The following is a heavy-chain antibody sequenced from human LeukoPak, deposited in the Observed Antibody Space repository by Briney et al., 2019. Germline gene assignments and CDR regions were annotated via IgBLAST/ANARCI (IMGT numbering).Heavy chain of an antibody. CDR3: ARGQVPAARGYNWFDP. CDR1: GWSFNDYY. Sequence: PSETLSLICAVYGWSFNDYYWNWIRQPPGKGLEWIGEINARGDTSFNPSLKSRVTISVDTSKSQFSLRLTSMIAADTAVYYCARGQVPAARGYNWFDPWGQGTLVTVSS. V-gene: IGHV4-34*01. D-gene: IGHD2-2*01. CDR2: INARGDT. J-gene: IGHJ5*02.